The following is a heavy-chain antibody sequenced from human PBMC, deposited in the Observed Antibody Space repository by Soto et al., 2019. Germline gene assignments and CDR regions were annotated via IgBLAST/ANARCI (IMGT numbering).Heavy chain of an antibody. CDR3: AKGGRKLLVTSDFRY. CDR1: GFTFSDYA. CDR2: VSHDGRNT. D-gene: IGHD6-19*01. J-gene: IGHJ4*02. V-gene: IGHV3-30*18. Sequence: VQLVESGGGVVQPGRSLRLSCAASGFTFSDYAMHWVRQAPGKGLEWVAVVSHDGRNTHYADSVKGRLTISRDSSKNTVSLEMTSLGGQDRGGYYCAKGGRKLLVTSDFRYWGPGVLVTGSS.